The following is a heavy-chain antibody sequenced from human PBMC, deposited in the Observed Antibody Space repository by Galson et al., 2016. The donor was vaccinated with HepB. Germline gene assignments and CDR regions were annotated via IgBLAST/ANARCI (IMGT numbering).Heavy chain of an antibody. D-gene: IGHD2-2*01. CDR1: GYTFTTYG. Sequence: SVKVSCKASGYTFTTYGLNWVRQAPGQRFEWMGWINGGNGNTEYSQKFQGRVTISRDTSARTAYMVLSSLKSEDRAVYYCARDCSSSTCWPGGYNYFDSWGQGTLVTVSS. CDR2: INGGNGNT. V-gene: IGHV1-3*01. CDR3: ARDCSSSTCWPGGYNYFDS. J-gene: IGHJ5*01.